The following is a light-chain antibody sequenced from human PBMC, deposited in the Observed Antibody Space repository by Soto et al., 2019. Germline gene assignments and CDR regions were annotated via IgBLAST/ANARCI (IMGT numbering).Light chain of an antibody. J-gene: IGKJ4*01. CDR1: QSILFSSNNKHY. CDR2: WAS. Sequence: DIVMTQSPDSLAVSLGERATINCKSSQSILFSSNNKHYLTWYQQKPGHPPKPLIYWASTRESGVPDRFSDSGSGTDFTLTISSLQAEDVAVYYCQQYYSTPVTFGGGTKVEIK. V-gene: IGKV4-1*01. CDR3: QQYYSTPVT.